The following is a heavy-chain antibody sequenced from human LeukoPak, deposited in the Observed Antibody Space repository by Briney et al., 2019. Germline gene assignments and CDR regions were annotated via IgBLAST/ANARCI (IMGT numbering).Heavy chain of an antibody. CDR3: ARGSGSHFDY. D-gene: IGHD1-26*01. Sequence: GGSLRLSCAASGFTFSNYDMFWVRQTTGKGLEWVSTIGAADDTYYPGSVRGRFTISRESAKDSLYLQMNSLRAGDTAVYYCARGSGSHFDYWGRGTLVTVSS. CDR1: GFTFSNYD. J-gene: IGHJ4*02. CDR2: IGAADDT. V-gene: IGHV3-13*04.